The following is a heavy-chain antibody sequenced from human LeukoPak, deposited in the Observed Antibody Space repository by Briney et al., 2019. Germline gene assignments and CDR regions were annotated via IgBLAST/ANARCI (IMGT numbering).Heavy chain of an antibody. J-gene: IGHJ4*02. V-gene: IGHV1-8*01. CDR3: TRGSQNCASASCYNF. CDR2: MNLYSGNT. Sequence: ASVKVSCKASGYTFTSYDINWVRQAAGQGLEWMGWMNLYSGNTGYAQKFQGRVTMTRSTSISTAYMELGSLTSEDTAVYYCTRGSQNCASASCYNFWGQGTLVTVSS. D-gene: IGHD2-2*02. CDR1: GYTFTSYD.